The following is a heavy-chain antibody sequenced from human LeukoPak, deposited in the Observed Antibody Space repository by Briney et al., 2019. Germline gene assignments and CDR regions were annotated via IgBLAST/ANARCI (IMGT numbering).Heavy chain of an antibody. D-gene: IGHD2-15*01. Sequence: PGGSLTLSCTASGFTFTSYAMTWLRQAPGKGLEGVAFTANDGVSTYEADAVRGRFTISRDNSKSTLQLQMNSLRVDDTAVYYCAKGRLPYCSGVRCYPFDNWGQGTLVTVSS. CDR2: TANDGVST. CDR3: AKGRLPYCSGVRCYPFDN. J-gene: IGHJ4*02. V-gene: IGHV3-23*01. CDR1: GFTFTSYA.